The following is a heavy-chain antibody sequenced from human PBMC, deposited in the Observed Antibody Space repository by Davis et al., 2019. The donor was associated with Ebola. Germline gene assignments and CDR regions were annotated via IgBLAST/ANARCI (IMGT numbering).Heavy chain of an antibody. Sequence: AASVKVSCKASGYTFTSYGISWVRQAPGQGLEWMGWISAYNGNTNYAQKLQGRVTMTTDTSTSTAYMELRSLRSDDTAVYYCARDLLGEFQMYYYGMDVWGQGTTVTVSS. CDR2: ISAYNGNT. D-gene: IGHD3-10*01. V-gene: IGHV1-18*01. CDR1: GYTFTSYG. CDR3: ARDLLGEFQMYYYGMDV. J-gene: IGHJ6*02.